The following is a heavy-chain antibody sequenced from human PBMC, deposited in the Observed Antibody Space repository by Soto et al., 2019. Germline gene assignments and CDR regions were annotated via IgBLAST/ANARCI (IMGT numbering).Heavy chain of an antibody. V-gene: IGHV4-59*01. Sequence: QVQLQESGPGLVKPSETLSLTCSVSGGSISSYYWSWIRQPPGKGLEWIGYISHTGSTDYNPSLRRRVTISVDASKNQFSLRLSSVTAADAAVYYCARGDSSSWRYFHYWGQGTLVTVSS. J-gene: IGHJ4*02. CDR3: ARGDSSSWRYFHY. CDR1: GGSISSYY. D-gene: IGHD6-13*01. CDR2: ISHTGST.